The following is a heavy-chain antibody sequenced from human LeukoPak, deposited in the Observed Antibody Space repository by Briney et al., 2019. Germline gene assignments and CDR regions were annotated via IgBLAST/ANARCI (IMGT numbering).Heavy chain of an antibody. Sequence: PGGSLRLSCAASGFTFSSYGMHWVRQAPGKGLEWVAFIRYDGSNKYYADSVKGRFTISRDNSKNTLYLQMNSLRAEDTAVYYCASSTPPYSSSPTGYWGQGTLVTVSS. J-gene: IGHJ4*02. CDR2: IRYDGSNK. CDR3: ASSTPPYSSSPTGY. CDR1: GFTFSSYG. D-gene: IGHD6-13*01. V-gene: IGHV3-30*02.